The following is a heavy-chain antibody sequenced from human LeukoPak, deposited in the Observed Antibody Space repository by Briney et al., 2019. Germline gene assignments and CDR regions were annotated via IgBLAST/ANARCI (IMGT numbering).Heavy chain of an antibody. V-gene: IGHV3-30*02. Sequence: PGGSLRLSCAASGFTFSSYGMHWVRQAPGKGLEWVAFIRYDGSNKYYADSVKGRFTISRDNSKNTLYLQMNSLGAEDTAAYYCAKRVSQGSAPFWSGYYTNWFDPWGQGTLVTVSS. J-gene: IGHJ5*02. CDR3: AKRVSQGSAPFWSGYYTNWFDP. CDR1: GFTFSSYG. D-gene: IGHD3-3*01. CDR2: IRYDGSNK.